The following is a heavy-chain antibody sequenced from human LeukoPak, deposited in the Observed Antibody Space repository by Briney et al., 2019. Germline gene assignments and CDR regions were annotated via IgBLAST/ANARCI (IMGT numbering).Heavy chain of an antibody. Sequence: LRLSCAASGFTFSYYSMNWVRQHPGKGLEWIGYIYYSGSTYYNPSLKSRVTISVDTSKNQFSLKLSSVTAADTAVYYCARVVIYYYYYYMDVWGKGTTVTVSS. CDR2: IYYSGST. CDR1: GFTFSYYS. J-gene: IGHJ6*03. V-gene: IGHV4-31*02. CDR3: ARVVIYYYYYYMDV. D-gene: IGHD3-22*01.